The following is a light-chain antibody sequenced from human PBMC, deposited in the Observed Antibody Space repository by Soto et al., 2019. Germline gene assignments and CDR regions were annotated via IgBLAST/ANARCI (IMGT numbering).Light chain of an antibody. CDR1: QSLLRSDGKSS. Sequence: DIVMTQTPLSLXVSPGQPASISCKSSQSLLRSDGKSSLYWYLQKPGQSPQLLIYGASTRLSGVPDRFSGSGSGTDFTLKISRVEAEDVGVYYCMQRIQLPETFGQGTKLEIK. V-gene: IGKV2D-29*02. J-gene: IGKJ2*01. CDR2: GAS. CDR3: MQRIQLPET.